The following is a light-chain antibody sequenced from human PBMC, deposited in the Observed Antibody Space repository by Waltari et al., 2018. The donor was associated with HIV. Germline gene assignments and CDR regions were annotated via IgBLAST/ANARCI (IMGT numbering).Light chain of an antibody. V-gene: IGLV8-61*01. CDR2: STN. CDR3: VLYMGRGISL. J-gene: IGLJ2*01. Sequence: QTVVTQEPSFSVSPGGTVPLTCGLSSGPVATSYYPRWYQKTPGPSPRTLIYSTNTRSSGVPDRFSGSILGNKAALTITGAQADDESDYYCVLYMGRGISLFGGGTKLTVL. CDR1: SGPVATSYY.